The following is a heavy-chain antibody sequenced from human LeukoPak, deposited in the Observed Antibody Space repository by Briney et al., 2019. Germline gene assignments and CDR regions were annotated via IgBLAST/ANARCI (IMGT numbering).Heavy chain of an antibody. CDR3: AKDVAAYYYDSSGYYARRGFDGYYFDY. D-gene: IGHD3-22*01. V-gene: IGHV3-30*18. CDR1: GFTFSSYG. CDR2: ISYDGSNK. J-gene: IGHJ4*02. Sequence: GRSLRLSCAASGFTFSSYGMHWVRQAPGKGLEWVAVISYDGSNKYYADSVKGRFTISRDNSKNTLYLQMSSLRAEDTAVYYCAKDVAAYYYDSSGYYARRGFDGYYFDYWGQGTLVTVSS.